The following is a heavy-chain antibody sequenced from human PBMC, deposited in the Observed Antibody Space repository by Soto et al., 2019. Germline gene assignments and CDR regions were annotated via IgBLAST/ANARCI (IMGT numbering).Heavy chain of an antibody. CDR1: GFTFSTYC. V-gene: IGHV3-30*18. CDR2: VSNNARTT. J-gene: IGHJ4*02. CDR3: GKCLRQWVQASVVWSAL. D-gene: IGHD3-3*01. Sequence: SLRLSCTASGFTFSTYCMHWVRQSPCQGLQWVALVSNNARTTYYFDSVKGRFTISRDNSKQSVYLQMSSLRHDDAAAYDLGKCLRQWVQASVVWSALWGQGTVVIVS.